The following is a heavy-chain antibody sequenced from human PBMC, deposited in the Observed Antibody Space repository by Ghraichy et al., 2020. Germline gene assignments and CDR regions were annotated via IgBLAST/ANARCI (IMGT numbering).Heavy chain of an antibody. CDR1: GDSVSSNSAA. CDR2: TYYRSKWYN. D-gene: IGHD6-6*01. V-gene: IGHV6-1*01. J-gene: IGHJ6*03. CDR3: ARDLPGSSSSRGDYYYYMDV. Sequence: SQTLSLTCAISGDSVSSNSAAWNWIRQSPSRGLEWLGRTYYRSKWYNDYAVSVKSRITINPDTSKNQFSLQLNSVTPEDTAVYYCARDLPGSSSSRGDYYYYMDVWGKGTTVTVSS.